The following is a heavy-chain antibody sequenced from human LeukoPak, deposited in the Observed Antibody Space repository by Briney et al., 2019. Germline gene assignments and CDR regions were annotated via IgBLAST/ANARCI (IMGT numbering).Heavy chain of an antibody. CDR2: IYYSGST. V-gene: IGHV4-39*01. D-gene: IGHD2-2*01. CDR3: ARRPKYCSSTSCPPGAFDI. CDR1: GGSISSSSYY. J-gene: IGHJ3*02. Sequence: SETLSLTCTVSGGSISSSSYYWGWIRQPPGKGLEWIGSIYYSGSTYYNPSLKSRVTISVDTSKNQFSLKLSSVTAADTAVYYCARRPKYCSSTSCPPGAFDIWGQGTMVTVSS.